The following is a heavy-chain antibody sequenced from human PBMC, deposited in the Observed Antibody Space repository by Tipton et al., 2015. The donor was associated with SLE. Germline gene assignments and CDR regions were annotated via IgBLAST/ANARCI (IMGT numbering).Heavy chain of an antibody. CDR2: IYYSGST. CDR1: GGSISSHY. D-gene: IGHD2-21*01. Sequence: TLSLTCTVSGGSISSHYWSWIRQPPGKGLEWIGSIYYSGSTYYNPSLKSRVTISVDTSKNQFSLKLSSVTAADTAVYYCATNSFWGQGTMVTVSS. CDR3: ATNSF. V-gene: IGHV4-59*11. J-gene: IGHJ3*01.